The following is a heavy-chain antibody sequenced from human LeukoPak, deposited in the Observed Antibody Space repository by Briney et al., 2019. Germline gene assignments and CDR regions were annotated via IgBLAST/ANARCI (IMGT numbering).Heavy chain of an antibody. CDR1: GYTFSDFS. CDR3: VRLRRNSDRSGYYYYYDY. D-gene: IGHD3-22*01. V-gene: IGHV3-21*01. CDR2: ISVRSNYR. J-gene: IGHJ4*02. Sequence: GGSLRLSCAASGYTFSDFSVNWVSQAPGKGLEWVSSISVRSNYRYYADSVRGRFTISRDDARDSLFLQMNRLRAEDTAVYFCVRLRRNSDRSGYYYYYDYWGQGTLVTVSS.